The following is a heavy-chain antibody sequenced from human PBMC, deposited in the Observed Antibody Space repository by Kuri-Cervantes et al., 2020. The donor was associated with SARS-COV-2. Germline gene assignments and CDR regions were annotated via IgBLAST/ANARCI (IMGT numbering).Heavy chain of an antibody. J-gene: IGHJ5*01. Sequence: GGSLRLSCAASGFTLNNFGIHWVRQAPGKGLEWVSLVSYEGTIQSYADSVKGRVTVSRDNSKNTVFLEMNSLSTGDTAVYYCAKSRGPFLLSRYLSILDPWGQGTLVTVSS. CDR2: VSYEGTIQ. CDR1: GFTLNNFG. CDR3: AKSRGPFLLSRYLSILDP. D-gene: IGHD1-26*01. V-gene: IGHV3-30*18.